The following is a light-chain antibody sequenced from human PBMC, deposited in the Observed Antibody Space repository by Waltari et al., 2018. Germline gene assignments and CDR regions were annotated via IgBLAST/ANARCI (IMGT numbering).Light chain of an antibody. CDR2: EDN. V-gene: IGLV6-57*03. CDR1: SARIASHY. Sequence: NFMLTQPHSVSESPGKTVTISCTRSSARIASHYVQWYQQRPGSAPTTVIYEDNQRPSGVPDRFSGSIDSSSNSASLTISGLKTEDEADYYCQSYDSSSWVFGGGTKLTVL. J-gene: IGLJ3*02. CDR3: QSYDSSSWV.